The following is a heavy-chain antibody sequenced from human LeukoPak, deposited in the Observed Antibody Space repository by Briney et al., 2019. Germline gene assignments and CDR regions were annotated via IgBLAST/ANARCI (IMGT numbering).Heavy chain of an antibody. CDR3: ARERSVVPATKPYYFDY. Sequence: GGSLRLSCAASGFTFSSYWMSWVRQAPGKGLEGVANINQDGSEKYYEDSVKGRFTISRDNAKNSLYLQMNSLRAEDTAVYYCARERSVVPATKPYYFDYWGQGTPVTVSS. D-gene: IGHD2-2*01. V-gene: IGHV3-7*01. J-gene: IGHJ4*02. CDR1: GFTFSSYW. CDR2: INQDGSEK.